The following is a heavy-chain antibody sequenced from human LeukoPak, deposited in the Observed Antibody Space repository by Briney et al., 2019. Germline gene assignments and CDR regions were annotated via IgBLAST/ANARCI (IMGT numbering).Heavy chain of an antibody. CDR3: AKDAQRGFDYSNSLEH. J-gene: IGHJ5*02. CDR1: GFTFSHYG. V-gene: IGHV3-33*06. CDR2: IWDDGSNK. D-gene: IGHD4-11*01. Sequence: PGRSLRLSCATSGFTFSHYGMHWVRQAPGKGLEWVAVIWDDGSNKYYGDSVKGRFTISRDNSKNTLYLQMNSLTVEDTAVYYCAKDAQRGFDYSNSLEHWGQGTLVTVSS.